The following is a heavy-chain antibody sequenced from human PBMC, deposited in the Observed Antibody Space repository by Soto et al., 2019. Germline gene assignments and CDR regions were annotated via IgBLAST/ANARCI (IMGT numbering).Heavy chain of an antibody. CDR3: AREGVPNYDYWSGDASDL. V-gene: IGHV3-21*01. J-gene: IGHJ3*01. CDR1: GFTFSNYA. Sequence: EMQLVEVGGALVKPGGSLRLSCAASGFTFSNYAMNWVRQAPGKGLEWVSSLSSGSSFISYADSVKGRFTISRDNANKSLHLEMNSLRVEDTALYYCAREGVPNYDYWSGDASDLWGHGTMVTVSS. CDR2: LSSGSSFI. D-gene: IGHD3-3*01.